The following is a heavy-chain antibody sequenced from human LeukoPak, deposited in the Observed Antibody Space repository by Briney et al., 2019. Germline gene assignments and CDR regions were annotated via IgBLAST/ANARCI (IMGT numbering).Heavy chain of an antibody. D-gene: IGHD2-2*01. CDR1: EFTFSSYG. CDR2: ISYDGSNK. Sequence: PGGSLRLSCAASEFTFSSYGMHWVRQAPGKGLEWVAVISYDGSNKYYADSVKGRFTISRDNSKNTLYLQMNSLRAEDTAVYYCAKDPAITYCSSTGCFSYYFDYWGQGTLVTVSS. V-gene: IGHV3-30*18. J-gene: IGHJ4*02. CDR3: AKDPAITYCSSTGCFSYYFDY.